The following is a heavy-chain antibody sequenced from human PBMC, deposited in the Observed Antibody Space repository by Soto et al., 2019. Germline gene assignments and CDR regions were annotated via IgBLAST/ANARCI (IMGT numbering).Heavy chain of an antibody. CDR1: GGSLSDYS. CDR3: ARGGGKSGYFFDY. Sequence: QVQLRQWGAGLLKPSETLSLRCAVYGGSLSDYSWSWIRQSPEKGLEWIGEINHGGSTKYNPSLKSRVTISVDTSKNQVSLILASATAADPAVYRCARGGGKSGYFFDYWGRGTLVTVSS. CDR2: INHGGST. J-gene: IGHJ4*02. D-gene: IGHD5-12*01. V-gene: IGHV4-34*02.